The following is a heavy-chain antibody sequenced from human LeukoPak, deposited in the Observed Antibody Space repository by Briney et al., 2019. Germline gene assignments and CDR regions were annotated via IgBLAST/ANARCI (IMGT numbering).Heavy chain of an antibody. V-gene: IGHV4-31*03. CDR3: ARAPINDILTGCFDY. CDR1: GGSISSGGLY. D-gene: IGHD3-9*01. J-gene: IGHJ4*02. Sequence: SQTLSLTCTVSGGSISSGGLYWSWIRQHPGKGLEWIGYIYYIGSTYYNPSLKSRVTISVDTSENQFSLKLSSVTAADTAVYYCARAPINDILTGCFDYWGQGTLVTVSS. CDR2: IYYIGST.